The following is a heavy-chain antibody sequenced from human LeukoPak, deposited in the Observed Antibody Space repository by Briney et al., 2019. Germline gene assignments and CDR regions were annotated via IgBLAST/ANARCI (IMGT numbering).Heavy chain of an antibody. D-gene: IGHD3-10*01. CDR3: AKDRELGDYFDY. J-gene: IGHJ4*02. V-gene: IGHV3-30*18. Sequence: GRSLRLSCAASGFTFSSYGMHWVRQAPGKGLEWVAVISYDGSNKYYADSVKGRFTISRDNSKNTLYLQMNSLRAEDTAVYYCAKDRELGDYFDYWGQGTLVTVSS. CDR1: GFTFSSYG. CDR2: ISYDGSNK.